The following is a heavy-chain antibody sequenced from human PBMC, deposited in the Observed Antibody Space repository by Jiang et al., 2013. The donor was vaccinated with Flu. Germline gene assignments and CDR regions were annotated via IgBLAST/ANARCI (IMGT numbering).Heavy chain of an antibody. V-gene: IGHV3-74*01. CDR3: TRSLDVGTTKTVGY. D-gene: IGHD1/OR15-1a*01. CDR2: IKSDGSDT. CDR1: GFTFSTYW. Sequence: QLVESGGALVQPGGSLRLSCAASGFTFSTYWMHWVRQAPGKGLVWVSRIKSDGSDTGYADSVKGRFTVSRDNAKNRLYLQMNSLRAEDTAVYYCTRSLDVGTTKTVGYWGQGTLVTVSS. J-gene: IGHJ4*02.